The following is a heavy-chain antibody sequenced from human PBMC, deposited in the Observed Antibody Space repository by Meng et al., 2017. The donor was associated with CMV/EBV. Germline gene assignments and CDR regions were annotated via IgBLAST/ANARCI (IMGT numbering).Heavy chain of an antibody. D-gene: IGHD3-3*01. J-gene: IGHJ5*02. CDR1: GGTFSSYA. CDR2: IIPIFGTA. V-gene: IGHV1-69*05. Sequence: SVKVSCKASGGTFSSYAISWVRQAPGQGLEWMGGIIPIFGTANYAQKFQGRVTITTDESTSTAYMELSSLRSEDTAVYYCARIPGVYDFWSGPQGGWFDPSGQGTLVTVSS. CDR3: ARIPGVYDFWSGPQGGWFDP.